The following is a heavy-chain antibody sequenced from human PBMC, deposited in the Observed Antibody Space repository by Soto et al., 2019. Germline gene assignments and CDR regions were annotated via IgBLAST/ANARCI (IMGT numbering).Heavy chain of an antibody. CDR1: GLTFRSYW. Sequence: EVPLVESGGGLVQPGESLRLSCAASGLTFRSYWMHWVRQAPGKGLVWVSRINTDGSVAMYVDSVKGRFTISRDNAKNTLDPHMNRLRAEDTAVYYCVRDMQFGPLDSWGQGTLVTVSS. V-gene: IGHV3-74*03. CDR2: INTDGSVA. J-gene: IGHJ4*02. D-gene: IGHD3-16*01. CDR3: VRDMQFGPLDS.